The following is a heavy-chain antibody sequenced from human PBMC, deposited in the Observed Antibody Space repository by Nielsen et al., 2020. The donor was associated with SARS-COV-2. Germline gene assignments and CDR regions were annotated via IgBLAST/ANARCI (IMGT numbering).Heavy chain of an antibody. Sequence: GGSLRLSCAASGFTFSNAWMSWVRQAPGKGLEWVSSISSSSSYIYYADSVKGRFTISRDNAKNSLYLQMNSLRAEDTAVYYCARDAEYSSSLGAFDIWGQGTMVTVSS. CDR2: ISSSSSYI. D-gene: IGHD6-6*01. CDR3: ARDAEYSSSLGAFDI. CDR1: GFTFSNAW. J-gene: IGHJ3*02. V-gene: IGHV3-21*01.